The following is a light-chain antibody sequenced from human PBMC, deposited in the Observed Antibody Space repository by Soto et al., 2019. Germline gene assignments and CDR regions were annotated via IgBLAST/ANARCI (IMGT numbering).Light chain of an antibody. CDR3: AAWDDSLNVVV. CDR1: TGSSSNIGSNT. J-gene: IGLJ2*01. Sequence: QAVVTQPPSASGTPGQRVTISCSGSTGSSSNIGSNTVNWYQQVPGTAPKLLIYSNNQRPSGVPDRFSGSKSGTSASLAISGLQSEDEADYYCAAWDDSLNVVVFGGGTKLTVL. V-gene: IGLV1-44*01. CDR2: SNN.